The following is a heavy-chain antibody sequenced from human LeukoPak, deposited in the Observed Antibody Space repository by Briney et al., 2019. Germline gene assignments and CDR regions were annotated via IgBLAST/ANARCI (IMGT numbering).Heavy chain of an antibody. CDR2: ISAYNGNT. Sequence: ASVKVSCKASGYTFTSDGISWVRQAPGQGLEWMGWISAYNGNTNYAQNLQGRVTMTTDTSTSTAYMELRSLRSDDTAVYYCARDLSQLGFDYWGQGTLVTVSS. CDR3: ARDLSQLGFDY. J-gene: IGHJ4*02. V-gene: IGHV1-18*01. CDR1: GYTFTSDG. D-gene: IGHD1-1*01.